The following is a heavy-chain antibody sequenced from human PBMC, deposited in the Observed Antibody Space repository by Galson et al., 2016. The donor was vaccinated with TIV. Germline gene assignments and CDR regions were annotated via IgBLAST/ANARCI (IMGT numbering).Heavy chain of an antibody. D-gene: IGHD3-16*01. CDR1: GGSVSGYY. Sequence: TLSLTCGVYGGSVSGYYWGWFRQPPGKGLEWIGEINHFRSSNYNPYLKSRLTISIYTPTKHSSLRLMSVTAADTAVYYCARVQWGSSLASYDYHLDVWGKGTTVIVSS. CDR3: ARVQWGSSLASYDYHLDV. V-gene: IGHV4-34*01. J-gene: IGHJ6*03. CDR2: INHFRSS.